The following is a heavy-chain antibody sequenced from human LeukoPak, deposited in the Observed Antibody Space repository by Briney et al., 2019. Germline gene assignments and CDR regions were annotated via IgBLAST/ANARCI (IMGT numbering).Heavy chain of an antibody. Sequence: KPGGSLRLSCVASGFTFRSYSMNWVRQAPGKGLEWVSSISSSSSYIYYADSVKGRFTISRDNAKNSLYLQMNSLRAEDTAVYFCARSDYCGGDCYSSLSNYWGQGTLVTVSS. CDR1: GFTFRSYS. CDR3: ARSDYCGGDCYSSLSNY. D-gene: IGHD2-21*02. V-gene: IGHV3-21*01. J-gene: IGHJ4*02. CDR2: ISSSSSYI.